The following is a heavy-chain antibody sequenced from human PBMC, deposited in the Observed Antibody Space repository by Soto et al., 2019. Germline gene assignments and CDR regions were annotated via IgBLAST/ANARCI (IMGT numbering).Heavy chain of an antibody. V-gene: IGHV5-51*01. CDR3: ARHYDILTGYYRSPYYYYYGMDV. J-gene: IGHJ6*02. CDR1: GYSFTSYW. CDR2: IYPGDSDT. D-gene: IGHD3-9*01. Sequence: GESLKISCKGSGYSFTSYWIGWVRQMPGKGLEWMGIIYPGDSDTRYSPSFQGQVTISADKSISTAYLQWSSLKASDTAMYYCARHYDILTGYYRSPYYYYYGMDVWGQGTTVTV.